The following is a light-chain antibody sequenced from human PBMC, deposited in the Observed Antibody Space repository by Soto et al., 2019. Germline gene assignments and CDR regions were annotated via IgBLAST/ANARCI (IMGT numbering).Light chain of an antibody. CDR2: DVN. CDR1: SSDVGGYNY. Sequence: QSLLTQPASVSGSPGQSIALSCTGTSSDVGGYNYVSWYQQHPGKAPKLMIYDVNNRPSGVSNRFSGSKSGNTASLTISGLQAEDEADYYCSSYTSSSTEVFGTGTKVTVL. CDR3: SSYTSSSTEV. V-gene: IGLV2-14*01. J-gene: IGLJ1*01.